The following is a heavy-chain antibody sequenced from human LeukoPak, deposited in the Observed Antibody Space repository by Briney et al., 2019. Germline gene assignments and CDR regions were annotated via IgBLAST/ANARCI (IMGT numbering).Heavy chain of an antibody. CDR2: TSAVGGHT. Sequence: GGSLRLSCATSGFKFDDYAMHWVRQAPGKSLEWVSVTSAVGGHTHYADSVKGRFTTSRDNSKNSVDLQMNSLRSEDNGVYYCVKEGPYPGWGASGMYALDLWGQGTMVIVSS. J-gene: IGHJ3*01. CDR3: VKEGPYPGWGASGMYALDL. D-gene: IGHD3-16*01. V-gene: IGHV3-43*02. CDR1: GFKFDDYA.